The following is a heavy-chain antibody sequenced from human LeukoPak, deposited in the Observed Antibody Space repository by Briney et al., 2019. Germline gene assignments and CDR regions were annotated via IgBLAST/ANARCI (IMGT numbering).Heavy chain of an antibody. D-gene: IGHD5-24*01. J-gene: IGHJ4*02. CDR1: GGTFSSYA. CDR3: ATHRRDGYNGDFDY. Sequence: VKVSCKASGGTFSSYAISWLRQAPGQGLEWMGGIIPIFGTANYAQKFQGRVTITTDESTSTAYMELSSLRSEDTAVYYCATHRRDGYNGDFDYWGQGTLVTVSS. CDR2: IIPIFGTA. V-gene: IGHV1-69*13.